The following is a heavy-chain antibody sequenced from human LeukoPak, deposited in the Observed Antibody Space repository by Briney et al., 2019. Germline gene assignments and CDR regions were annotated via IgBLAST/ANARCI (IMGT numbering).Heavy chain of an antibody. CDR1: GFTFSTYA. CDR3: AKDRDYSGSGSPLDY. D-gene: IGHD3-10*01. CDR2: ITGPGGST. J-gene: IGHJ4*02. V-gene: IGHV3-23*01. Sequence: GGSLRLSCAASGFTFSTYAMSWVRRTPGKGLEWVSAITGPGGSTYYADSVKGRFTISRDNSKNTLYLQMNSLRAEDTAVYYCAKDRDYSGSGSPLDYWGQGTLVTVSS.